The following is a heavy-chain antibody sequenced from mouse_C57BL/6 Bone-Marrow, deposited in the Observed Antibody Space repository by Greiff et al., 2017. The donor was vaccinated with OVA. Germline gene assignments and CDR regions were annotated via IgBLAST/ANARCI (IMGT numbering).Heavy chain of an antibody. Sequence: QVQLQQSGAELARPGASVKLSCKASGYTFTSYGISWVKQRPGQGLEWIGEIYPRSGNTYYNEKFKGKATLTADKSSSTAYMELRSLTSEDSAVYFCAREGDYYGSSFTAYYAMDYWGQGTSVTVSS. CDR2: IYPRSGNT. D-gene: IGHD1-1*01. CDR3: AREGDYYGSSFTAYYAMDY. J-gene: IGHJ4*01. CDR1: GYTFTSYG. V-gene: IGHV1-81*01.